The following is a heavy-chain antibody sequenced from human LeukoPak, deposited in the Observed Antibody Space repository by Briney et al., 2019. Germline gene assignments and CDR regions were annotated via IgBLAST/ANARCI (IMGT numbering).Heavy chain of an antibody. CDR1: GGSISSYY. D-gene: IGHD6-6*01. V-gene: IGHV4-59*01. J-gene: IGHJ4*02. CDR3: ARGPPYSSSGIDY. Sequence: SETLSLTCTVSGGSISSYYWSWIRQPPGKGLEWIGYIYYSGSTNYNPSLKSRVTISVDTSKNQFSLKLSSVTAADTAVYYCARGPPYSSSGIDYWGQGTLVTVSS. CDR2: IYYSGST.